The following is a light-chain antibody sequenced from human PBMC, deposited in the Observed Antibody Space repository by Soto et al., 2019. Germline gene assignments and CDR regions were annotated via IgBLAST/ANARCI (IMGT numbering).Light chain of an antibody. J-gene: IGLJ1*01. Sequence: QSALTQPASVSGSPGQSITISCTGTSSDVGGYNYVSWYQQHPGKAPKLMIYEVSNRPSGVSNRFSGSKSGNTASLTISGLQAEDEADYYCSSYTSSSTPYVFVTWTKLTVL. CDR1: SSDVGGYNY. V-gene: IGLV2-14*01. CDR3: SSYTSSSTPYV. CDR2: EVS.